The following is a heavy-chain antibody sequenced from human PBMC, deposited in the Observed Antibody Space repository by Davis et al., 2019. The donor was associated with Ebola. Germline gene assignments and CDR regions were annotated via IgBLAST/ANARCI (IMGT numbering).Heavy chain of an antibody. D-gene: IGHD4-17*01. CDR2: ISPNTGGT. CDR3: ASGTTVTTGFDN. J-gene: IGHJ4*02. Sequence: AASVKVSCKASEYTFTAYYIHWVRQAHGQGLEWMGRISPNTGGTNYAQKFQGRVTMTRDTSISTAYMELSSLRSDDTAVYYCASGTTVTTGFDNWGQGTLVTVSS. V-gene: IGHV1-2*06. CDR1: EYTFTAYY.